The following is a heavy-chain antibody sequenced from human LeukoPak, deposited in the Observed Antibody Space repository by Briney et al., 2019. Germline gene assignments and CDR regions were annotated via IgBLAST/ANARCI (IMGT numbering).Heavy chain of an antibody. CDR3: AKDGDSSGYFWSRHHRLNWFDP. J-gene: IGHJ5*02. Sequence: SGGSLRLSCAASGFTFSSYAMSWVRQAPGKGLEWVSAISGSGGSTYYADSVKGRFTISRDNSKNTPYLQMNSLRAEDTAVYYCAKDGDSSGYFWSRHHRLNWFDPWGQGTLVTVSS. D-gene: IGHD3-22*01. V-gene: IGHV3-23*01. CDR2: ISGSGGST. CDR1: GFTFSSYA.